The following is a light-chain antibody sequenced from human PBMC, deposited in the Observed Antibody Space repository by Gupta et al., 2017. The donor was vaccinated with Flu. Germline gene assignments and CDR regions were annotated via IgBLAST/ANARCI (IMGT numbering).Light chain of an antibody. V-gene: IGLV2-14*01. Sequence: QSALTQPASVSGSPGQSITISCTGTSSDVGAYNSVSRYQHHPGKAPKVIIFGVTNRSSGVSNRFSGSKSGNTASLTISGLQAQDEAHYYCCSITSATTMIFGGGTKVTVL. CDR1: SSDVGAYNS. J-gene: IGLJ2*01. CDR2: GVT. CDR3: CSITSATTMI.